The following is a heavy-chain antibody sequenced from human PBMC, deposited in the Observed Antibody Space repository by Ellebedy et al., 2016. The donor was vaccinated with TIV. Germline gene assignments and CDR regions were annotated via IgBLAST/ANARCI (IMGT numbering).Heavy chain of an antibody. J-gene: IGHJ3*02. V-gene: IGHV1-2*02. CDR2: MNPNSGGT. Sequence: ASVKVSCXASGYTFTDYYVHWVRQAPGRGLEWMGWMNPNSGGTNSAQRFQGRVTMTRDTSISSVYMELSGLKSGDTAVYYCARPVNYYGSGSRQGYDAFDIWGLGTMVTVSS. CDR1: GYTFTDYY. CDR3: ARPVNYYGSGSRQGYDAFDI. D-gene: IGHD3-10*01.